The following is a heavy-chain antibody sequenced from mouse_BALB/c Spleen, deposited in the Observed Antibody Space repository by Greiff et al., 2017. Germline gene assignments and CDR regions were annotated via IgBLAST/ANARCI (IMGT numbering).Heavy chain of an antibody. Sequence: QVQLQQSGPELVKPGASVKISCKASGYAFSSSWMNWVKQRPGQGLEWIGRIYPGDGDTNYNGKFKGKATLTADKSSSTAYMQLSSLTSVDSAVYFCARSGGTGTLDYWGQGTTLTVSS. CDR3: ARSGGTGTLDY. V-gene: IGHV1-82*01. CDR2: IYPGDGDT. D-gene: IGHD4-1*01. J-gene: IGHJ2*01. CDR1: GYAFSSSW.